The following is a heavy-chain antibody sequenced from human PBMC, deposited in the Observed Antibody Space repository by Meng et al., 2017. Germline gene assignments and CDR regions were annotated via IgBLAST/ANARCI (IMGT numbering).Heavy chain of an antibody. CDR2: ISAYNGNT. V-gene: IGHV1-18*01. CDR3: ARDPGVGATLSFDY. Sequence: QVQLVQSGVEGKKPGAPVKVSCKASGYTFTSYGISWVRQAPGQGLEWMGWISAYNGNTNYAQKLQGRVTMTTDTSPSTAYMELRSLRSDDTAVYYCARDPGVGATLSFDYWGQGTLVTVSS. CDR1: GYTFTSYG. D-gene: IGHD1-26*01. J-gene: IGHJ4*02.